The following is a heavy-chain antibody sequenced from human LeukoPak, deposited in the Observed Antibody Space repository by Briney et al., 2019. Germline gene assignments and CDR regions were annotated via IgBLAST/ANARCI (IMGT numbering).Heavy chain of an antibody. CDR1: GFSFSSYE. V-gene: IGHV3-48*03. D-gene: IGHD5-18*01. Sequence: GGSLRLSCEASGFSFSSYEMNWVRQAPGKGLEWVSYISRSATTISYADSVKGRFTISRDNAKNSLYLQMNSLRTEDTAVYYCARSLDTAMVLSPSYFDSWGQGTLVTVSS. J-gene: IGHJ4*02. CDR3: ARSLDTAMVLSPSYFDS. CDR2: ISRSATTI.